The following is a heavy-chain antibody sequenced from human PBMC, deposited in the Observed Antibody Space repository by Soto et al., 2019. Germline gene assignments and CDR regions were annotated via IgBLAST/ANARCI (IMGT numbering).Heavy chain of an antibody. J-gene: IGHJ6*02. D-gene: IGHD6-6*01. CDR2: INPSGGST. Sequence: GASVKVSCKASGYTFTSYYMHCVRQAPGQGLEWMGIINPSGGSTSYAQKFQGRVTMTRDTSTSTVYMELSSLRSEDTAVYYCAREGTSSSDRDYYYGMDVWGQGTTVTVSS. CDR3: AREGTSSSDRDYYYGMDV. CDR1: GYTFTSYY. V-gene: IGHV1-46*01.